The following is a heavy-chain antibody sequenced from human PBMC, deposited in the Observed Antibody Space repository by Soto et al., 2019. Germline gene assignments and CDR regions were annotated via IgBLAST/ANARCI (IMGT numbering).Heavy chain of an antibody. J-gene: IGHJ4*02. CDR2: ISNDGNNK. Sequence: SLRHSLSAPWITLSINYMHWGRQAPGRGLEWVAVISNDGNNKYYADSVKGRFTLSRDNSKNMVYLQMDSLRVEDTAVYFCAKDHQTYNWDYLFDSWGPGTLVTVSS. CDR1: WITLSINY. CDR3: AKDHQTYNWDYLFDS. V-gene: IGHV3-30*18. D-gene: IGHD1-7*01.